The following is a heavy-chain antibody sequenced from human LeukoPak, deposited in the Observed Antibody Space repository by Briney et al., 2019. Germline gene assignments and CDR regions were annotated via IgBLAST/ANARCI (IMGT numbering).Heavy chain of an antibody. Sequence: GASVKVSCKASGCTFTSYHMHWVRQAPGQRLEWMGIINPSGGSTTYAQKFQGRVTMTRDTSTSTVYMEVSSLRSEDTAVYYCARFSSSSHFDYWGQGTLVTVSS. CDR2: INPSGGST. J-gene: IGHJ4*02. V-gene: IGHV1-46*03. D-gene: IGHD6-6*01. CDR3: ARFSSSSHFDY. CDR1: GCTFTSYH.